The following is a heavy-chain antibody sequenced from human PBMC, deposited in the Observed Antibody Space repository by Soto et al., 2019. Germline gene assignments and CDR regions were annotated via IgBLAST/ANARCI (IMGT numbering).Heavy chain of an antibody. Sequence: PSETLSLTCAVYGGSFSGYYWSWIRQPPGKGLEWIGEINHSGSTNYNPSLKSRVTISVDTSKNQFSLKLSSVTAADAAVYYCARLKRLYYYYGMDVWGQGTTVTVSS. J-gene: IGHJ6*02. CDR2: INHSGST. CDR3: ARLKRLYYYYGMDV. CDR1: GGSFSGYY. V-gene: IGHV4-34*01.